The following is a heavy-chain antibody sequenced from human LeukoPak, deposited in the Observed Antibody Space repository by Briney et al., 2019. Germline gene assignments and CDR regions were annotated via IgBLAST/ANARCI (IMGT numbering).Heavy chain of an antibody. CDR3: ARDPGYCGGDCYDY. CDR2: ISSSGSTI. V-gene: IGHV3-48*03. D-gene: IGHD2-21*01. CDR1: GFTFSSYA. Sequence: GGSLRLSCAASGFTFSSYAMSWVRQAPGKGLEWVSYISSSGSTIYYADSVKGRFTISRDNAKNSLYLQMNSLRAEDTAVYYCARDPGYCGGDCYDYWGQGTLVTVSS. J-gene: IGHJ4*02.